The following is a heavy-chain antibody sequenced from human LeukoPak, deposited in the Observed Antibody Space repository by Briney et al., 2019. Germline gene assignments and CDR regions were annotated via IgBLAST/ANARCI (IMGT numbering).Heavy chain of an antibody. V-gene: IGHV3-15*01. CDR2: IKRTADGGPT. Sequence: PGGSLRLSCAASGFIFSQAWMTWVRQAPGKGLEWVGRIKRTADGGPTDYAAPVKGKFTISRDDSKNTLYLQMNSLKIGDTALYYCTTNQALDIWGQGTKVTVSS. CDR3: TTNQALDI. CDR1: GFIFSQAW. J-gene: IGHJ3*02.